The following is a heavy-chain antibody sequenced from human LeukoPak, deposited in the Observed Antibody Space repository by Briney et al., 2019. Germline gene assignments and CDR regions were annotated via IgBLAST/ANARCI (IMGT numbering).Heavy chain of an antibody. J-gene: IGHJ4*02. CDR2: FYSGGST. D-gene: IGHD2-15*01. CDR3: ARETSTQCSGGSCYFDY. Sequence: GGPLSPSFPASGLTVRSTYMTWFRKAPGKGLEGASVFYSGGSTYYADSVKGRFTISRDTSKNTLYLQMNSLRVEDTAVYYCARETSTQCSGGSCYFDYWGQGTLVTVSS. V-gene: IGHV3-66*02. CDR1: GLTVRSTY.